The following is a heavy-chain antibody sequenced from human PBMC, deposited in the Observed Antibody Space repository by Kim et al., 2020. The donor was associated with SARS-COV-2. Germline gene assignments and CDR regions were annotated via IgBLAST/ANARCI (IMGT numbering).Heavy chain of an antibody. CDR3: ARDREGAFDY. V-gene: IGHV3-13*01. CDR2: IGAADDT. J-gene: IGHJ4*02. CDR1: GFTFSTYD. Sequence: GGSLRLSCAASGFTFSTYDMFWIRQATGKGLEWVSTIGAADDTYYADSVKGRFTTSRENAMSSVFLQLNSLRGGDTAAYYCARDREGAFDYWGQGTLVTV.